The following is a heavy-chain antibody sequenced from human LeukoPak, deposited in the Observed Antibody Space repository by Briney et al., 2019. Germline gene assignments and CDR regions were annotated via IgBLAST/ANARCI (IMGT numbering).Heavy chain of an antibody. CDR2: IYPGDSDT. CDR3: ARHRSFVGYSSSVSYGMDV. Sequence: PGESLKISCKGSGYSFTSYWIGWVRQMPGKGLEWMGIIYPGDSDTRYSPSFQGQVTISADKSISTAYLQWSSLKASDTAMYYCARHRSFVGYSSSVSYGMDVWGQGTTVTVSS. D-gene: IGHD6-13*01. V-gene: IGHV5-51*01. J-gene: IGHJ6*02. CDR1: GYSFTSYW.